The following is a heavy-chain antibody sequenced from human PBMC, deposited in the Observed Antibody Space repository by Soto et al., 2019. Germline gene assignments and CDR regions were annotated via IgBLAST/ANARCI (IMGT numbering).Heavy chain of an antibody. CDR3: ARASMQSRGYSYGHGGMDV. CDR2: IDPSDSYT. Sequence: EVQLVQSGAEVKKPGESLRISCKGSGYSFTKYWISWVRQMPGKGLEWMGRIDPSDSYTNYSPSFQGHVTISADKSISTAYLQLSSLKASDTAMYYCARASMQSRGYSYGHGGMDVWGQGTTVTVSS. J-gene: IGHJ6*02. CDR1: GYSFTKYW. D-gene: IGHD5-18*01. V-gene: IGHV5-10-1*01.